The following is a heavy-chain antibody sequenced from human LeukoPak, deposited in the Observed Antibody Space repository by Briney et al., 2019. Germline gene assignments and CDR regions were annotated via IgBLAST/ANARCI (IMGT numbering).Heavy chain of an antibody. V-gene: IGHV1-46*01. CDR3: ARGAPIVGAFRLAGYYFDY. D-gene: IGHD1-26*01. CDR1: GYTFTSYY. J-gene: IGHJ4*02. Sequence: ASVKVSCKASGYTFTSYYMHWVRQAPGQGLEWMGIINPSGGSTSYAQKFQGRVIMTRDTSTSTAYMELSSLRSEDTAVYYCARGAPIVGAFRLAGYYFDYWGQGTLVTVSS. CDR2: INPSGGST.